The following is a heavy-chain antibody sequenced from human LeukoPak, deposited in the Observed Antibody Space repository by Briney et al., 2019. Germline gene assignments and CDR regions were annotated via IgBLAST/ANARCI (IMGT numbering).Heavy chain of an antibody. CDR1: GGSISSYY. CDR2: IYTSGST. CDR3: AREPPRRNIVVVVAATVEAFDI. Sequence: PSETLSLTCTVSGGSISSYYWSWIRQPAGKGLEWTGRIYTSGSTNYNPSLKSRVTMSVDTSKNQFSLKLSSVTAADTAVYYCAREPPRRNIVVVVAATVEAFDIWGQGTMVTVSS. D-gene: IGHD2-15*01. J-gene: IGHJ3*02. V-gene: IGHV4-4*07.